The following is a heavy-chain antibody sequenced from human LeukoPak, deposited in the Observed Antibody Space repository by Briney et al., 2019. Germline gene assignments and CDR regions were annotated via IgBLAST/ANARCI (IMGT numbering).Heavy chain of an antibody. CDR2: ISYDGSNK. Sequence: GRSLRLSCAASGFTFSSYGMHWVRQAPGKGLEWVAVISYDGSNKYYADSVKGRFTISRDNSKNTLYLQMNSLRAEDTAVYYCAGNYYDSNPVFDYWGQGTLVTVSS. J-gene: IGHJ4*02. D-gene: IGHD3-22*01. V-gene: IGHV3-30*03. CDR1: GFTFSSYG. CDR3: AGNYYDSNPVFDY.